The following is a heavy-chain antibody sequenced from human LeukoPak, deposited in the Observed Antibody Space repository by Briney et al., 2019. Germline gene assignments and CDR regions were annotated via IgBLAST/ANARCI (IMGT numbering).Heavy chain of an antibody. CDR1: GFTFSSYA. CDR3: ARMSPPYCSGGSCYSGDYYYYGMDV. D-gene: IGHD2-15*01. J-gene: IGHJ6*02. CDR2: ISYDGSNK. V-gene: IGHV3-30-3*01. Sequence: GRSLRHSCAASGFTFSSYAMHWVRQAPGKGLEWVAVISYDGSNKYYADSVKGRFTISRDNSKNTLYLQMNSLRAEDTAVYYCARMSPPYCSGGSCYSGDYYYYGMDVWGQGTTVTVSS.